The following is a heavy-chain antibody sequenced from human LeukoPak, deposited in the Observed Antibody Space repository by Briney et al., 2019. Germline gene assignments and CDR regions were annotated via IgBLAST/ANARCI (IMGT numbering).Heavy chain of an antibody. CDR2: INHSGNT. Sequence: SETLSLTCAVYGGSFSGYYWSWIRQPPGKGLEWIGEINHSGNTKYNPSLKSRVTISVDTSKNQISLKLSSVTAADTAVYYCARAADYHGSGSQLGYWGQGILVTVSS. D-gene: IGHD3-10*01. CDR1: GGSFSGYY. CDR3: ARAADYHGSGSQLGY. J-gene: IGHJ4*02. V-gene: IGHV4-34*01.